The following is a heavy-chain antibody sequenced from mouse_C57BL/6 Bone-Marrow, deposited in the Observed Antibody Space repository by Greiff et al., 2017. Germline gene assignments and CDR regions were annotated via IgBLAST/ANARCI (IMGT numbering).Heavy chain of an antibody. D-gene: IGHD2-1*01. CDR1: GYTFTSYT. CDR2: INPSSGYT. CDR3: ARDLYYGNYLYFDY. Sequence: QVTLKVSGAELARPGASVKMSCKASGYTFTSYTMHWVKQRPGQGLEWIGYINPSSGYTKYNQKFKDKATLTADKSSSTAYMQLSSLTSEDSAVYYCARDLYYGNYLYFDYWGQGTTLTVSS. V-gene: IGHV1-4*01. J-gene: IGHJ2*01.